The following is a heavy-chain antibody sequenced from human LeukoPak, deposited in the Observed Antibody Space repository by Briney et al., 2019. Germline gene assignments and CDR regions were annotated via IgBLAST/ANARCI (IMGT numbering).Heavy chain of an antibody. CDR1: GFTFSSYA. D-gene: IGHD1-14*01. CDR3: AKTEDLDY. CDR2: ISAGGGTT. Sequence: GGSLRLSCAASGFTFSSYAMTWVRQAPGKGLECVSLISAGGGTTYYADSVKGRFTISRDNSKNTLYLQMNSLRAEDTAVYYCAKTEDLDYWGQGTLVTVSS. V-gene: IGHV3-23*01. J-gene: IGHJ4*02.